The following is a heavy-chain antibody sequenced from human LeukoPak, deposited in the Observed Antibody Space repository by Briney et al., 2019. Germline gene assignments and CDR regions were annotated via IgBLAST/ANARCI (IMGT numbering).Heavy chain of an antibody. CDR3: ARATAVAGTDYFDY. CDR2: INHSGST. J-gene: IGHJ4*02. V-gene: IGHV4-34*01. Sequence: SETLSLTCAVSGGSFSGYYWSWIRQPPGKGLEWIGEINHSGSTNYNPSLKSRVTISVDTSKNQFSPKLSSVTAADTAVYYCARATAVAGTDYFDYWGQGTLVTVSS. CDR1: GGSFSGYY. D-gene: IGHD6-19*01.